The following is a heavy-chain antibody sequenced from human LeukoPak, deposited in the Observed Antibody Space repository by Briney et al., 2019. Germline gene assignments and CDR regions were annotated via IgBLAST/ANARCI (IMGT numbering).Heavy chain of an antibody. Sequence: ASVKVSCKASGYTFTGYYMHWVRQAPGQGLEWMGSINPNSGGTNYAQKFQGRVTMTRDTSISTAYMELSRLRSDDTAVYYCARGGDYGGTVFDYWGQGTLVTVSS. CDR1: GYTFTGYY. D-gene: IGHD4-23*01. V-gene: IGHV1-2*02. J-gene: IGHJ4*02. CDR2: INPNSGGT. CDR3: ARGGDYGGTVFDY.